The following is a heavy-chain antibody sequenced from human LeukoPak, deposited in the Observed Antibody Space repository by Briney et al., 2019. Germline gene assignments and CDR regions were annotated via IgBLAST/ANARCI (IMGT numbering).Heavy chain of an antibody. Sequence: GGSLRLSCAASGFTFSSYEMNWVRQAPGKGLEWVSYISSRGSTRYYADSVKGRFTISRDNAKNSLYLQMNSLRAEDTGVYYCARDGSGWYDYWGQGILVTVSS. CDR2: ISSRGSTR. J-gene: IGHJ4*02. V-gene: IGHV3-48*03. CDR1: GFTFSSYE. D-gene: IGHD6-19*01. CDR3: ARDGSGWYDY.